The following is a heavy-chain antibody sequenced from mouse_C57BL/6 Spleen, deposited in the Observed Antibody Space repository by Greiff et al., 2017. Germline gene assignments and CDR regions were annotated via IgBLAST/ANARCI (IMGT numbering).Heavy chain of an antibody. Sequence: EVMLVESGGGLVKPGGSLKLSCAASGFTFSSYTMSWVRQTPEKRLEWVATISGGGGNTYYPDSVKGRVTISRDNAKNTLYLQMSSLRSEDTALYYCARRHDYDGVAYWGQGTLVTVSA. CDR2: ISGGGGNT. J-gene: IGHJ3*01. V-gene: IGHV5-9*01. D-gene: IGHD2-4*01. CDR1: GFTFSSYT. CDR3: ARRHDYDGVAY.